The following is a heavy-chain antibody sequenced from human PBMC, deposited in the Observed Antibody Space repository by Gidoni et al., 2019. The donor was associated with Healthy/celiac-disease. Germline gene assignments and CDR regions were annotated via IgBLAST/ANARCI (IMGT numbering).Heavy chain of an antibody. J-gene: IGHJ4*02. CDR2: IYYSGST. D-gene: IGHD2-2*01. Sequence: QVQLQESGPGLGKPSQTLSLTCTVAGGSISSGGYYWRWIRQHPGKGLEWLGYIYYSGSTYYNPSLKSRVTISVDTSKIQFSLKLSSVTAADTAVYYCARIPAAKGEIHYFDYWGQGTLVTVSS. CDR3: ARIPAAKGEIHYFDY. CDR1: GGSISSGGYY. V-gene: IGHV4-31*03.